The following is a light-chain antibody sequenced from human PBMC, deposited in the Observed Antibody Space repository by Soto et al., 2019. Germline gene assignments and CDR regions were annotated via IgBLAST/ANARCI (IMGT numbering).Light chain of an antibody. CDR3: QHYGYPQWT. J-gene: IGKJ1*01. Sequence: EIVLTQSPATLSLSPGERATLSCRASQSVSSYLAWYQQKPGQAPRLLIYDASNRATGIPARFSGSGSGTDFTLTISSLEPEDFAVYYCQHYGYPQWTFGPGTKVDIK. V-gene: IGKV3-11*01. CDR2: DAS. CDR1: QSVSSY.